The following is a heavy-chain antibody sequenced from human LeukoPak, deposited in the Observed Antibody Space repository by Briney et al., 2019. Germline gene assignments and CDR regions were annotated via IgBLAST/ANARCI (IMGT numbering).Heavy chain of an antibody. Sequence: GGSPRLSCAASGFTFSSYAMSWVRQAPGKGLDWVSVIYSGGNTYYADSVKGRFTISRDNAKNSLYLQMNSLRAEDTAVYYCARSVVANFYYYYYYMDVWGKGTTVTVSS. CDR2: IYSGGNT. J-gene: IGHJ6*03. D-gene: IGHD2-15*01. V-gene: IGHV3-23*03. CDR3: ARSVVANFYYYYYYMDV. CDR1: GFTFSSYA.